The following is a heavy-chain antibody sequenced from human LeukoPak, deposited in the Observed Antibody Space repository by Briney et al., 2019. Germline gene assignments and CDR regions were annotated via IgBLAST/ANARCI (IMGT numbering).Heavy chain of an antibody. CDR3: AKGGKWDVTPFDY. CDR2: ISGGGGST. J-gene: IGHJ4*02. Sequence: GGSLRLSCAASGFTFTSYSMNWVRQAPGKGLEWVSTISGGGGSTYYADSVKGRFTISRDNSKNTLYLQVNSLRAEDTAVYYCAKGGKWDVTPFDYRGQGTLVTVSS. CDR1: GFTFTSYS. D-gene: IGHD1-26*01. V-gene: IGHV3-23*01.